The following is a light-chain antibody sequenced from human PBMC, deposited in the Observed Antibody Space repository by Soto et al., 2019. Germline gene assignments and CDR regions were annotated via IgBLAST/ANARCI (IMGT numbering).Light chain of an antibody. CDR1: QSISSNF. CDR2: GAS. J-gene: IGKJ1*01. Sequence: ELVLTQSPGTLSLSPGEGATLSCRASQSISSNFLAWYQQKRGQAPRLLIHGASNRATGIPDRFSGSGSGTDFTLTITRLEPEYFAVSYCQQYGGSPRTFGQGTKVEVK. CDR3: QQYGGSPRT. V-gene: IGKV3-20*01.